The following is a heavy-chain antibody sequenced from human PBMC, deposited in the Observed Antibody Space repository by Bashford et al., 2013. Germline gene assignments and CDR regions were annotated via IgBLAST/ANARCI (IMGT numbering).Heavy chain of an antibody. V-gene: IGHV4-61*02. CDR1: GGSISSGSYY. CDR2: IYTSGST. CDR3: ARSWELLQEAINWFDP. J-gene: IGHJ5*02. Sequence: SETLSLTCTVSGGSISSGSYYWSWIRQPAGKGLEWIGRIYTSGSTNYNPSLKSRVTMSVDTSKNQFSLKLSSVTAADTAVYYCARSWELLQEAINWFDPWGQGTLVTVSS. D-gene: IGHD1-26*01.